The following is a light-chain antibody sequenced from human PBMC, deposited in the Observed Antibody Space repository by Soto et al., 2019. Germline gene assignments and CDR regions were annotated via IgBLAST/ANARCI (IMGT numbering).Light chain of an antibody. CDR1: QSVLYSSNNKNY. Sequence: DIVMTQSPDSLAVSLGKRATINCKSSQSVLYSSNNKNYLAWYQQKPGQPPKLLIYWASTRESGVPDRISGSGSGTDFNLTISSLQAEDVAVYYCQQYYSSPYTFGPGTKVDIK. V-gene: IGKV4-1*01. J-gene: IGKJ3*01. CDR3: QQYYSSPYT. CDR2: WAS.